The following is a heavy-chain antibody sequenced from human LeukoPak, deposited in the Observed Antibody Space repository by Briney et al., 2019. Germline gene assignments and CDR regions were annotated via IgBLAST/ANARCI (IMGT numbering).Heavy chain of an antibody. J-gene: IGHJ6*02. Sequence: ASVKVSCKASGYTFTSYDINWVRQAPGQGLEWMGWISAYNGNTNYAQKLQGRVTMTTDTSTSTAYMELRSLRSDDTAVYYCARAPPYYDFWSGYSSYYYYGMDVWGQGTTVTVSS. CDR3: ARAPPYYDFWSGYSSYYYYGMDV. CDR2: ISAYNGNT. CDR1: GYTFTSYD. V-gene: IGHV1-18*01. D-gene: IGHD3-3*01.